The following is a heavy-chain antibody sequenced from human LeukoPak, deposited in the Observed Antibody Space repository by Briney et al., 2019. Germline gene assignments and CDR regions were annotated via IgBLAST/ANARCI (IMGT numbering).Heavy chain of an antibody. Sequence: ASETLSLTCTVSGGSISSYYWSWIRQPAGKGLEWIGRIYTSGSTNYNPSLKSRVTISVDTSKNQFSLKLSSVTAADTAVYYCARLEGDEIDYYYGMDVWGQGTTVTVSS. CDR1: GGSISSYY. CDR3: ARLEGDEIDYYYGMDV. J-gene: IGHJ6*02. CDR2: IYTSGST. V-gene: IGHV4-4*07. D-gene: IGHD3-3*01.